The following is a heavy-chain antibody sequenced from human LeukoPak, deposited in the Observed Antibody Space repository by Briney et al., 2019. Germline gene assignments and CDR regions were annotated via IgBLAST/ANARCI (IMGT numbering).Heavy chain of an antibody. V-gene: IGHV3-7*01. Sequence: GGSLRLSCAASGFTFNNYWMTWVRQGPGKGLEWVAQIKEDGSEKYYVDSVRGRFTISRDNAKNSLHLQMNSLRVEDTALYYCARDKASGSSYGSSFHFWGQGTMATVSS. D-gene: IGHD1-26*01. CDR2: IKEDGSEK. J-gene: IGHJ3*01. CDR3: ARDKASGSSYGSSFHF. CDR1: GFTFNNYW.